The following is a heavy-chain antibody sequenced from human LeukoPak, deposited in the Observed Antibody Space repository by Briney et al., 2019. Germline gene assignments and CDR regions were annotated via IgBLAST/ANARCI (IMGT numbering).Heavy chain of an antibody. D-gene: IGHD6-13*01. CDR3: AKDAAGPEY. CDR2: IXAGGXXX. J-gene: IGHJ4*02. Sequence: PGGSLRLSXAASGLTFXXXXXXXVRQXPGXXLFWVSXIXAGGXXXXXXXXXXXXXXIXRDNSRNTLYLQMNSLRVEDTAVYYCAKDAAGPEYWGQGTLVTVSS. V-gene: IGHV3-23*01. CDR1: GLTFXXXX.